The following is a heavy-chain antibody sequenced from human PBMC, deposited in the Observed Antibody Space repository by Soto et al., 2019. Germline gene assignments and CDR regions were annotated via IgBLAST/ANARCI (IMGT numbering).Heavy chain of an antibody. CDR1: GYTFTSYD. D-gene: IGHD3-10*01. CDR2: MNPDSGNT. CDR3: ARSVGGSNVNLDY. Sequence: QVQLVQSGAEVRTPGASVKVSCKASGYTFTSYDINWVRQATGQGPEWMGWMNPDSGNTGYVQKFQGRVTMTRNTAKSTGYMELSSLRSEDTAVYYCARSVGGSNVNLDYWGQGTLVTVSS. J-gene: IGHJ4*02. V-gene: IGHV1-8*01.